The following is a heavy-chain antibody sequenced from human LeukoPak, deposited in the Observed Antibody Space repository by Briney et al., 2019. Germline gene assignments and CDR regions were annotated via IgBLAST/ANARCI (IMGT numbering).Heavy chain of an antibody. CDR3: ARDLSSGFEVNWYFDL. J-gene: IGHJ2*01. D-gene: IGHD6-19*01. Sequence: NPGGSLRLSCAASGFTFSSYSMNWVRQAPGKGLEWVSSISSSSSYIYYADSVKGGFTISRDNDKNSLYLQMNSLRAEDTAVYYCARDLSSGFEVNWYFDLWGRGTLVTVSS. CDR2: ISSSSSYI. CDR1: GFTFSSYS. V-gene: IGHV3-21*01.